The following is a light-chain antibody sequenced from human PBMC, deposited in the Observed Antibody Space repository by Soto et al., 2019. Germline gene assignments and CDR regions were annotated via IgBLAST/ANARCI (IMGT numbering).Light chain of an antibody. CDR2: RAS. CDR1: QSINSN. CDR3: QQYNNWPRAS. V-gene: IGKV3-15*01. J-gene: IGKJ4*01. Sequence: IVLPQSPATLSVSPGERATLSCRASQSINSNLAWYHQKPDQPPRLLMLRASLRATGFPARFSGSGSGTAFNITISSLQSEDSGIYSCQQYNNWPRASFGGGTKGEIK.